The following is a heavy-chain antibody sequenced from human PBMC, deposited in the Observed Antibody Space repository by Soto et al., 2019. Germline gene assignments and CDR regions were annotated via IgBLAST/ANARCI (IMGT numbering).Heavy chain of an antibody. V-gene: IGHV1-46*01. Sequence: QVQLVQSGAEVKKPGASVKISCKASGYTFTNYYMHWVRQAPGQGLEWMGIINPSAGSTSYAQKFQGRVTMXXDXAXXTVYMELSSLRSGDTAVYYCARDLRQDSSSYTTDYWGQGTLVTVSS. D-gene: IGHD2-2*02. CDR3: ARDLRQDSSSYTTDY. CDR2: INPSAGST. CDR1: GYTFTNYY. J-gene: IGHJ4*02.